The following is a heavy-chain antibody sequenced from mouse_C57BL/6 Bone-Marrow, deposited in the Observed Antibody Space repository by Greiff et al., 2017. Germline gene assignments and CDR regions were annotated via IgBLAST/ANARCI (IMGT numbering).Heavy chain of an antibody. Sequence: QVQLQQPGAELVKPGASVKMSCKASGYTFTSYWITWVKQRPGQGLEWIGDIYPGSGSTNYNEKFKSKATLTVDTSSSTAYLQLSSLTSEDSAVYYWARGVYYYGSSYWYFEVWGTGTTVTVSS. V-gene: IGHV1-55*01. CDR1: GYTFTSYW. J-gene: IGHJ1*03. CDR2: IYPGSGST. D-gene: IGHD1-1*01. CDR3: ARGVYYYGSSYWYFEV.